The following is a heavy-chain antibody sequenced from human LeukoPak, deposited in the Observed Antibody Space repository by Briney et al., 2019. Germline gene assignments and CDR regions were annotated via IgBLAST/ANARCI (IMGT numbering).Heavy chain of an antibody. J-gene: IGHJ4*02. CDR3: ARSERVYGDRPLDY. CDR2: ISYDGSNK. V-gene: IGHV3-30*03. Sequence: GGSLRLSCAASGFTFSNYGMHWVRQAPGKGLEWVAVISYDGSNKYYADSVKGRFTISRDNSKNTLYLQMNSLRAEDTAVYYCARSERVYGDRPLDYWGQGTLVTVSS. D-gene: IGHD4-17*01. CDR1: GFTFSNYG.